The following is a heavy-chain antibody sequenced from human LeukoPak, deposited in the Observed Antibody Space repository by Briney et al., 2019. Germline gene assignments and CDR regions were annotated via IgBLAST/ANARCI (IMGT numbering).Heavy chain of an antibody. CDR2: IFGSGGSA. CDR1: GFTFNSYA. Sequence: GGSLRLSCAAYGFTFNSYAMYWVRQAPGKGLESVSGIFGSGGSAHYADSVKGRFTTSRDNSKNTVYLQMSSLRAEDTAVYYCAKTTTGYSSGRYPGWPADYWGQGSLVTVSS. V-gene: IGHV3-23*01. D-gene: IGHD6-19*01. CDR3: AKTTTGYSSGRYPGWPADY. J-gene: IGHJ4*02.